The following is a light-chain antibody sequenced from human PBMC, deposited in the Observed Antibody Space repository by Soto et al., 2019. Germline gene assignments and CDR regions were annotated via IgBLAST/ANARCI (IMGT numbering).Light chain of an antibody. V-gene: IGKV1-5*03. CDR1: QTISSW. Sequence: QAPTTLPASLGNRNTITCRASQTISSWLAWYQQKPGKAPKLVISKASTLKSGVPSRFSGSGSGTEFILTSSSLQADDLAPYYCQHYKSHSEACAQGTKVDIK. J-gene: IGKJ1*01. CDR2: KAS. CDR3: QHYKSHSEA.